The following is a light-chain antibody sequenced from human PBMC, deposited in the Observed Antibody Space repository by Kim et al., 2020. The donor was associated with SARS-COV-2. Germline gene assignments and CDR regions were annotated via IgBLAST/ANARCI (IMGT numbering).Light chain of an antibody. J-gene: IGKJ5*01. CDR1: QSLVYSDGNTY. V-gene: IGKV2-30*01. Sequence: DVVMTQSPLSLPVTLGQPASISCRSSQSLVYSDGNTYLNWFQQRPGRSPRRLIYKVSNRDSGVPDRFSGSGLGTDFTLKIRRVGAWSFGFFFCMQVTQRPPPFGQGTRRGIK. CDR3: MQVTQRPPP. CDR2: KVS.